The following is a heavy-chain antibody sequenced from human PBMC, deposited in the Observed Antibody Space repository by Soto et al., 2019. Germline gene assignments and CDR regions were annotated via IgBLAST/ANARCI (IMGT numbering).Heavy chain of an antibody. D-gene: IGHD6-6*01. J-gene: IGHJ6*02. CDR1: GYSYTSYW. Sequence: PGESLKISCKGSGYSYTSYWIGWVRQRPGRGLEWMGIINPAESETNYSPSFQGQVTISADRSTSTAFLQWSSLKASDTAMYYCVRRAEGRPGDGYYYVALDVWGQGTRVTVSS. CDR2: INPAESET. CDR3: VRRAEGRPGDGYYYVALDV. V-gene: IGHV5-51*01.